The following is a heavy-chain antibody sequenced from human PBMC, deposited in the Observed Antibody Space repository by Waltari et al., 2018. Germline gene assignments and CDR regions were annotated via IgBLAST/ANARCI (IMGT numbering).Heavy chain of an antibody. D-gene: IGHD1-26*01. Sequence: EEQLVESGGGLVQPGGSLRLSCTASGFSFSLYSMHWVRQAPGKVLESFSAIKYGDGAAFYADSVWGRVTISRDNSKNMVYLQMGSLRPEDMGVYYCARVGGTSVFDIWGQGTRVTVSS. J-gene: IGHJ3*02. V-gene: IGHV3-64*07. CDR2: IKYGDGAA. CDR1: GFSFSLYS. CDR3: ARVGGTSVFDI.